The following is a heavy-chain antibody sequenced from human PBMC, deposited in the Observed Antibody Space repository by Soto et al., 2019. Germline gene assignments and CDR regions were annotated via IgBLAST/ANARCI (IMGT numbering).Heavy chain of an antibody. CDR1: GYTFTSYA. V-gene: IGHV1-3*05. J-gene: IGHJ6*02. Sequence: QVQLVQSGAEEKKPGASVKVSCKASGYTFTSYAIHWVRQAPGQRLEWMGWINAGNGNTKYSQKFQGRVTITRDTSASTAYMDLSSRRSADTAVYYWASSRIQLEPYGMDVWGQGTTVTVSS. CDR2: INAGNGNT. CDR3: ASSRIQLEPYGMDV. D-gene: IGHD1-1*01.